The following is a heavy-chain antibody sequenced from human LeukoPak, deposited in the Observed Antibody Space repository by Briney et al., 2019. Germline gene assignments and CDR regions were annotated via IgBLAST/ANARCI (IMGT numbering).Heavy chain of an antibody. CDR2: IYYSGST. V-gene: IGHV4-59*01. Sequence: PSETLSLTCTVSGGSISSYYWSWIRQPPGKGLEWIGYIYYSGSTNYNPSLKSRVTISVDTSKNQFSLKLSSVTAADTAVYYCARFPSCDSSGYYSNDAFDIWGQGTMVTVSS. CDR3: ARFPSCDSSGYYSNDAFDI. CDR1: GGSISSYY. J-gene: IGHJ3*02. D-gene: IGHD3-22*01.